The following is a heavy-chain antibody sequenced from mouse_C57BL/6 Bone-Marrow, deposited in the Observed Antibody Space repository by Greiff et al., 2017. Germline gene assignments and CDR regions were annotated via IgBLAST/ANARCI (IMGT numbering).Heavy chain of an antibody. CDR3: TTYSNYVWFAY. V-gene: IGHV14-4*01. CDR2: IDPENGDT. D-gene: IGHD2-5*01. CDR1: GFNIKDDY. J-gene: IGHJ3*01. Sequence: VQLKESGAELVRPGASVKLSCTASGFNIKDDYMHWVKQRPEQGLEWIGWIDPENGDTEYASKFQGKATITADTSSNTAYLQLSSLTSEDTAVYYCTTYSNYVWFAYWGQGTLVTVSA.